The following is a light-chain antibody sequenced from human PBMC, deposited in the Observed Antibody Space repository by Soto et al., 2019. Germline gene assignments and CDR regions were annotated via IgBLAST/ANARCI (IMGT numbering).Light chain of an antibody. Sequence: QSVLTQPPSASGSPGQSVTISCTGTSSDIGYYKYVSWYQQHPGKAPKLIIYEVIKRPSGVPDRFSGSKSGNTASLTVSGLHAEDEADYYCSSYAGSNLGVFGTGTKVTVL. J-gene: IGLJ1*01. CDR3: SSYAGSNLGV. CDR2: EVI. V-gene: IGLV2-8*01. CDR1: SSDIGYYKY.